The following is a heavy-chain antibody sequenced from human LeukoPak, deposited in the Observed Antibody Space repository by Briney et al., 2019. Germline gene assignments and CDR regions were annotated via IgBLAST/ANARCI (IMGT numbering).Heavy chain of an antibody. V-gene: IGHV3-23*01. Sequence: GGSLRLSCAASGFTFSSYAMRWVRQAPGKGLEWVSAISGSGGSTYYADSVKGRFTISRDNSKNTLYVQMNSLRAEDTAVYYCTRDPRNKGFDPWGQGTLVTVSS. CDR2: ISGSGGST. CDR1: GFTFSSYA. D-gene: IGHD1/OR15-1a*01. J-gene: IGHJ5*02. CDR3: TRDPRNKGFDP.